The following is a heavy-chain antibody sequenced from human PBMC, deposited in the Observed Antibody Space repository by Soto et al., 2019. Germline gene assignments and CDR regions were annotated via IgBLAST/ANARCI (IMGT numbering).Heavy chain of an antibody. J-gene: IGHJ6*02. CDR2: ISAYNGNT. CDR1: GYTFTSYG. D-gene: IGHD4-4*01. CDR3: ETPSSNGDYYYGIDV. V-gene: IGHV1-18*04. Sequence: GASVKVSCKASGYTFTSYGISWVRQAPGQGLEWMEWISAYNGNTNYAQKLQGRVTMTTDTSTSTAYMELRSLRSDDTAVYYCETPSSNGDYYYGIDVWGQGTTVTVSS.